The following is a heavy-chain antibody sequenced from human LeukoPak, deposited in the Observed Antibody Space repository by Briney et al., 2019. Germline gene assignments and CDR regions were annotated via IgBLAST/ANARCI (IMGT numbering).Heavy chain of an antibody. CDR2: INHSGST. CDR3: AGRVLLWFGDFDY. Sequence: SETLSLTCAVYGGSFSGYYWSWIRQPPGKGLEWIGEINHSGSTNYNPSLKSRVTISVDTSKNQFSLKLSSVTAADTAVYYCAGRVLLWFGDFDYWGQGTLVTVSS. J-gene: IGHJ4*02. CDR1: GGSFSGYY. V-gene: IGHV4-34*01. D-gene: IGHD3-10*01.